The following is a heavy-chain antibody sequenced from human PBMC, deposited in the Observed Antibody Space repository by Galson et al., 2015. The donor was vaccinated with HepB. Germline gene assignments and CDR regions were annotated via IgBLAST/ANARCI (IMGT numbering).Heavy chain of an antibody. Sequence: SLRLSCAASGFTYSSYVMHWVREAPVKGLEWVAFIRYDGSNKYYADSVKGRFTISRDNSKNTLYLQMNSLRAEDTAVYYCAKTLTRGTYSGYDGYYFDYWGQGTLVTVSS. V-gene: IGHV3-30*02. CDR2: IRYDGSNK. D-gene: IGHD5-12*01. CDR1: GFTYSSYV. J-gene: IGHJ4*02. CDR3: AKTLTRGTYSGYDGYYFDY.